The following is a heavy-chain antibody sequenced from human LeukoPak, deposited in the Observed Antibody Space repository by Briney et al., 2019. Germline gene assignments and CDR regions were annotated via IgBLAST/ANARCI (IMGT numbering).Heavy chain of an antibody. D-gene: IGHD3-10*01. CDR2: IYTSGST. CDR1: GGSISSTSYD. V-gene: IGHV4-61*09. CDR3: TKGRGI. J-gene: IGHJ4*02. Sequence: SQTLSLTCTVSGGSISSTSYDWYWIRQPAGKGLEWIGHIYTSGSTNYNPSLKSRVTISVDTSKNQFSLKLTSVTAADTAVYYCTKGRGIWGQGTLVTVSS.